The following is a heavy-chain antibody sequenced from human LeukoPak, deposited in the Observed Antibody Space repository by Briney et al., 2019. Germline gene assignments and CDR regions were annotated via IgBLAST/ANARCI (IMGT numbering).Heavy chain of an antibody. D-gene: IGHD6-13*01. J-gene: IGHJ4*02. Sequence: GGSLRLSCAASGFTFSSYGMHWVRQAPGKGLECVAVISYDGSNKYYADSVKGRFTISRDNSKNTLYLQMNSLRAEDTAVYYCAKDWGSSRYNLRYWGQGTLVTVSS. CDR1: GFTFSSYG. CDR3: AKDWGSSRYNLRY. CDR2: ISYDGSNK. V-gene: IGHV3-30*18.